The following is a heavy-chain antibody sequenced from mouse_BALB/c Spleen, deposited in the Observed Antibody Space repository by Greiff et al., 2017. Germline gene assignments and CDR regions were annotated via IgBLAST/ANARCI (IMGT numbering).Heavy chain of an antibody. CDR1: GYTFTSYV. V-gene: IGHV1-14*01. D-gene: IGHD1-1*01. CDR3: ARSQRSSYYYGSRDYFDY. CDR2: INPYNDGT. J-gene: IGHJ2*01. Sequence: EVKLQESGPELVKPGASVKMSCKASGYTFTSYVMHWVKQKPGQGLEWIGYINPYNDGTKYNEKFKGKATLTSDKSSSTAYMELSSLTSEDSAVYYCARSQRSSYYYGSRDYFDYWGQGTTLTVSS.